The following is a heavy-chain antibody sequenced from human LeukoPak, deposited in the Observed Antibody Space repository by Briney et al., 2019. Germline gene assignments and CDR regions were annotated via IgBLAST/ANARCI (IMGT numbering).Heavy chain of an antibody. D-gene: IGHD3-16*01. CDR3: ATFGRSWFDP. CDR2: IIPIFGTA. J-gene: IGHJ5*02. CDR1: GGTFSSYA. Sequence: SVKVSCKASGGTFSSYAISWVRQAPGQGLEWMGGIIPIFGTANYAQKFQGRVTMTEDTSTDTAYMELSSLRSEDTAVYYCATFGRSWFDPWGQGTLVTVSS. V-gene: IGHV1-69*06.